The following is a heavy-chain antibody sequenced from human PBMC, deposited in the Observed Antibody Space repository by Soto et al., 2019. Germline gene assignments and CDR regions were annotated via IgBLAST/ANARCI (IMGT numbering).Heavy chain of an antibody. D-gene: IGHD3-16*01. Sequence: QVQLVQSGAEVKKPGASVKVSCKVSGYTLSELSMHWVRQAPGKGLEWMGGLDPEDGETIYAQKFQGRVTMAEDTFPETSYVDRRSLRSEYTAVYYCASSPRVMAVFGIWGQGTMVTVSS. CDR3: ASSPRVMAVFGI. V-gene: IGHV1-24*01. J-gene: IGHJ3*02. CDR1: GYTLSELS. CDR2: LDPEDGET.